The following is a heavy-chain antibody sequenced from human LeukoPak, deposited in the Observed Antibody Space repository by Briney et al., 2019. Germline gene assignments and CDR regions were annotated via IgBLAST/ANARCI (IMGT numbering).Heavy chain of an antibody. CDR3: ARHGFSPYGSGNSPETYYYGMDV. CDR1: GYSFTSYW. CDR2: IYLGDSDT. D-gene: IGHD3-10*01. J-gene: IGHJ6*02. Sequence: GESLKISCKGSGYSFTSYWIGWVRQMPGKGLEWMGIIYLGDSDTRYSPSFQGQVTISADKSISTAYLQWISLKASDTAMYYCARHGFSPYGSGNSPETYYYGMDVWGQGTTVSVSS. V-gene: IGHV5-51*01.